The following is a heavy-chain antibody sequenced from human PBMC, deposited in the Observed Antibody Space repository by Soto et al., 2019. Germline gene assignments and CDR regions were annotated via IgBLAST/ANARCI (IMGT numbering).Heavy chain of an antibody. CDR1: GYTFTSYY. CDR3: ARDIAARVVDY. J-gene: IGHJ4*02. V-gene: IGHV1-46*01. Sequence: QVQLVQSGAEVKKPGASVKVSGKASGYTFTSYYMHWVRQAPGQGLEWMGIINPSGGSTSYAQKFQGRVTMTRDTSTSTVYMELSSLRSEDTAVYYCARDIAARVVDYWGQGTLVTVSS. D-gene: IGHD6-13*01. CDR2: INPSGGST.